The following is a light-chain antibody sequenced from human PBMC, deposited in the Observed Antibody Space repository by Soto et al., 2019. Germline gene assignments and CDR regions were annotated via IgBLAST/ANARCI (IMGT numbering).Light chain of an antibody. J-gene: IGLJ2*01. CDR3: SSYTSSGTWL. V-gene: IGLV2-14*01. Sequence: QSVLTQPASVSGSPGQSITISCTGTSSDVGGYNYVSWYQQLPGKAPKLMIYGVSNRPSGVSSRFSGSKSGNTAALSISGLQAEDEADYYCSSYTSSGTWLFGGGTKRTVL. CDR2: GVS. CDR1: SSDVGGYNY.